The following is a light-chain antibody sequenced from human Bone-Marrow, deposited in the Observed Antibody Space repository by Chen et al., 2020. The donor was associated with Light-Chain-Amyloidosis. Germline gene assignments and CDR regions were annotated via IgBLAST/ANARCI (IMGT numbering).Light chain of an antibody. V-gene: IGKV3-20*01. CDR3: QQYGTSPLT. J-gene: IGKJ4*01. Sequence: EIVLTQSPGTLSLSPVEGANLSCRASQTISSNYLTWYQQKFGQAPRLLIYGSSSRATGIPDRLTGSGSGTDFALTSNRLEPEDFARYYCQQYGTSPLTSGGATKVEIK. CDR1: QTISSNY. CDR2: GSS.